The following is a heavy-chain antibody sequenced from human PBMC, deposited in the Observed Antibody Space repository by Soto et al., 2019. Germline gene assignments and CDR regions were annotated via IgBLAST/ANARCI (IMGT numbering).Heavy chain of an antibody. CDR1: GYTFSSYY. J-gene: IGHJ4*02. CDR2: INPSGDST. V-gene: IGHV1-46*01. CDR3: ARSGLVDY. D-gene: IGHD3-10*01. Sequence: QVQLVQSGAEVKKPGASVKVSCKASGYTFSSYYINWVRQAPGQGLEWMGIINPSGDSTSYAQQFQGRVTMTRDTSTSTFYMELSSLRSEDTAVYYCARSGLVDYCGQGTLVTVSS.